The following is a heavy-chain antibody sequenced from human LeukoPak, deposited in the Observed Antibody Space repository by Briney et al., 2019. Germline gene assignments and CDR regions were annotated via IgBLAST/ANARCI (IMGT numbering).Heavy chain of an antibody. CDR3: ARDRRGYGSFDP. CDR2: IYDSGST. V-gene: IGHV4-59*01. D-gene: IGHD5-18*01. CDR1: DGSISSYY. J-gene: IGHJ5*02. Sequence: SETLSLTCTVSDGSISSYYWNWIRQPPGKGLEWIGFIYDSGSTNYNPSLYSRLTISVDTSKNQLSLKLTSVTAADTAVYYCARDRRGYGSFDPWGQGTLVTVSS.